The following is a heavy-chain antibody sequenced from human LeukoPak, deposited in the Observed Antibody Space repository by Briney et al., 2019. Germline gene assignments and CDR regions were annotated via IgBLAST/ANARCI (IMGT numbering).Heavy chain of an antibody. Sequence: PGGSLRLSCAASGFAFNTYAMTWVRQAPGKGLDWVSTISTSGGNKNYADSVKGRFAISRDNSKNTIFLQMNSLRAEDTAVYYCAKSNGMTTLTHLIDYWGQGTLVTVSS. V-gene: IGHV3-23*01. J-gene: IGHJ4*02. D-gene: IGHD4-17*01. CDR3: AKSNGMTTLTHLIDY. CDR1: GFAFNTYA. CDR2: ISTSGGNK.